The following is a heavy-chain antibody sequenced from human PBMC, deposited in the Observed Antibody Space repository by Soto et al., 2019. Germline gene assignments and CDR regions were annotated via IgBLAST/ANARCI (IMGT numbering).Heavy chain of an antibody. Sequence: EVQLVESGGGLVQPGGSLRLSCAGSGFIFSGYWMSWVRQAPGKGLEWVADIKRDGSQRYYADSVKGRFTISRDNAKSSLYLQMNSLRAEDTAVYYCSRGPYSDHNFDCWGQGTLVTVSS. CDR1: GFIFSGYW. D-gene: IGHD4-17*01. CDR2: IKRDGSQR. V-gene: IGHV3-7*01. J-gene: IGHJ4*02. CDR3: SRGPYSDHNFDC.